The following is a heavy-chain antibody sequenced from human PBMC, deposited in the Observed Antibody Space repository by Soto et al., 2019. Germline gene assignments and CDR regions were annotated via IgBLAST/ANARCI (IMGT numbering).Heavy chain of an antibody. J-gene: IGHJ5*02. CDR2: IYYSGST. CDR1: GGSISSGGYY. D-gene: IGHD6-19*01. CDR3: ARWGSGFEDNWFDP. V-gene: IGHV4-31*03. Sequence: LSLTFTVSGGSISSGGYYWSWIRQHPGKGLEWIGYIYYSGSTYYNPSLKSRVTISVDTSKNQFSLKLSSVTAADTAVYYCARWGSGFEDNWFDPWGQGTLVTVSS.